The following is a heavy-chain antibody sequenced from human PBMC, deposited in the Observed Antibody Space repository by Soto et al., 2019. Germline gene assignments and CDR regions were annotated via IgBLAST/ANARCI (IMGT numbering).Heavy chain of an antibody. CDR2: ISSSSSTI. CDR1: GFTFSSYS. J-gene: IGHJ6*02. D-gene: IGHD3-10*01. V-gene: IGHV3-48*02. CDR3: AREAYYYGSGNLTQVYYYGMDV. Sequence: GGSLRLSCAASGFTFSSYSMNWVRQAPGKGLEWVSYISSSSSTIYYADSVKGRFTISRDNAKNSLYLQMNSLRDEDTAVYYCAREAYYYGSGNLTQVYYYGMDVWGQGTTVTVSS.